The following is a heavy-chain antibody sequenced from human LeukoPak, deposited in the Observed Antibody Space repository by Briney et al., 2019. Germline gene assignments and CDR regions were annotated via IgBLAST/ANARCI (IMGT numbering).Heavy chain of an antibody. Sequence: SETLSLTCTVSGYSISSGYYWGWIRQPPGKGLEWIGSIYHSGSTYYNPSLKSRVTISVDTSKNQFSLRLSSVTAADTAMYYCVKSGGYGLIDYWGQGTLVTVSS. CDR2: IYHSGST. D-gene: IGHD6-19*01. V-gene: IGHV4-38-2*02. CDR3: VKSGGYGLIDY. J-gene: IGHJ4*02. CDR1: GYSISSGYY.